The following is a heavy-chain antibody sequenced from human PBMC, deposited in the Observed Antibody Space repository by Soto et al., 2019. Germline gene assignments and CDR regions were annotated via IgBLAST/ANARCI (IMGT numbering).Heavy chain of an antibody. CDR3: AKEDGTNPAFDY. CDR2: ISGSGGST. J-gene: IGHJ4*02. Sequence: GGSLRLSCGASGFTFISYAMSWVRQAPGKGLEWVSAISGSGGSTYYADSVKGRFTISRDNSKNTLSLQMNSLRAEDTAVYYCAKEDGTNPAFDYWGQGTLVTVSS. D-gene: IGHD2-2*01. V-gene: IGHV3-23*01. CDR1: GFTFISYA.